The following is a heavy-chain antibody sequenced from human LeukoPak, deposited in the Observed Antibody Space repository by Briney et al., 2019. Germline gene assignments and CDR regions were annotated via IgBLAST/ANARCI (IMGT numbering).Heavy chain of an antibody. CDR1: RGSFSGYY. D-gene: IGHD3-22*01. CDR2: INHSGST. CDR3: ASEDDSSGYYAAFDI. Sequence: SESLSLTCAVSRGSFSGYYWSWIRQPPGKGLEWIGEINHSGSTNYNPSRKSRVTISVDTSKNQFSLKLSSVTAADTAVYYCASEDDSSGYYAAFDIWGQGTMVTVSS. V-gene: IGHV4-34*01. J-gene: IGHJ3*02.